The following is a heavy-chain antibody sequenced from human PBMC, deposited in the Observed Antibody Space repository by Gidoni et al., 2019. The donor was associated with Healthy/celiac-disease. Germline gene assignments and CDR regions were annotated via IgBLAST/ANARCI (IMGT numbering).Heavy chain of an antibody. V-gene: IGHV3-9*01. CDR2: ISWNSGSI. J-gene: IGHJ3*02. Sequence: EVQLVESGGGLVQPGRSLRLSCAASGFTFADYAMHWVRQAPGKGLEWVSGISWNSGSIGYADSVKGRFTISRDNAKNSLYLQMNSLRAEDTALYYCAKAGYYGDYDAFDIWGQGTMVTVSS. CDR1: GFTFADYA. D-gene: IGHD4-17*01. CDR3: AKAGYYGDYDAFDI.